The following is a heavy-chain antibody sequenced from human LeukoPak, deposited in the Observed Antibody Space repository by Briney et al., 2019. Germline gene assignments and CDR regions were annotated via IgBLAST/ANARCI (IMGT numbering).Heavy chain of an antibody. J-gene: IGHJ6*02. D-gene: IGHD1-14*01. CDR3: ATYKNWVAGDV. V-gene: IGHV3-7*01. Sequence: GGSLRLSCAASGFKFSESWMSWVRQAPGKGPEWVANIKPDESEEHYVDSVKGRFTVSRDNRRNSLFLQMNSLRVEDTAVYYCATYKNWVAGDVWGQGTTVSGYS. CDR2: IKPDESEE. CDR1: GFKFSESW.